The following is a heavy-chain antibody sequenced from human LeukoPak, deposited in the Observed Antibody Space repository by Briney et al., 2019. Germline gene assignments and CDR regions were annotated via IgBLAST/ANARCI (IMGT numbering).Heavy chain of an antibody. CDR3: ARRGVGATYPGAFDI. CDR1: GYSISSGYY. V-gene: IGHV4-38-2*01. D-gene: IGHD1-26*01. J-gene: IGHJ3*02. Sequence: SETLSLTCAVSGYSISSGYYWGWIRQPPGEGLEWIGSIYHSGSTYYNPSLKSRVTMSVDTSKNQFSLNLSSVTAADTALYYCARRGVGATYPGAFDIWGQGTMVTVSS. CDR2: IYHSGST.